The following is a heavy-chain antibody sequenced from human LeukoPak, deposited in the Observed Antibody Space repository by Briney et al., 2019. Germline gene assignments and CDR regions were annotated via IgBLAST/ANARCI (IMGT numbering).Heavy chain of an antibody. J-gene: IGHJ4*02. CDR1: GGTFSSYA. CDR2: IIPIFGTA. V-gene: IGHV1-69*06. D-gene: IGHD6-19*01. CDR3: ARAVESSGWYYFDY. Sequence: GASVKVSCKASGGTFSSYAISWVRQAPGQGLEWMGGIIPIFGTANYAQRFQGRVTITADKSTSTAYMELSSLRSEDTAVYYCARAVESSGWYYFDYWGQGTLVTVSS.